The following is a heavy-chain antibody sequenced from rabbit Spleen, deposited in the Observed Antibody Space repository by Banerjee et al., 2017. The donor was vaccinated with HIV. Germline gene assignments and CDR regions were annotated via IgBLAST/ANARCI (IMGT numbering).Heavy chain of an antibody. Sequence: QSLEESGGDLVKPGASLTLTCTASGFSFSNKAVMCWVRQAPGKGLEWIACINAVTGKAVYASWAKGRFTFSKTSSTTVSLQLNSLTAADTATYFCVRDKASTSGDYGPYYFDLWGPGTLVTVS. V-gene: IGHV1S40*01. CDR1: GFSFSNKAV. D-gene: IGHD1-1*01. CDR3: VRDKASTSGDYGPYYFDL. J-gene: IGHJ4*01. CDR2: INAVTGKA.